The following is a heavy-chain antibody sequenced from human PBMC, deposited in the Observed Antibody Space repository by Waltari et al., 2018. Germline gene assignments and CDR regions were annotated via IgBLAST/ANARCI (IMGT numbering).Heavy chain of an antibody. J-gene: IGHJ6*02. V-gene: IGHV3-74*01. CDR2: INSDGSNT. CDR1: GFELSRSL. CDR3: VRNFDMDV. Sequence: EVQLVDSGGGLVQPGGSLRLSCVASGFELSRSLMPWVRQVPGTGLVWVSRINSDGSNTAYADSVKGRFTISRDNAKNTLYMEMNTLRDEDTGVYYCVRNFDMDVWGQGTTVTVSS.